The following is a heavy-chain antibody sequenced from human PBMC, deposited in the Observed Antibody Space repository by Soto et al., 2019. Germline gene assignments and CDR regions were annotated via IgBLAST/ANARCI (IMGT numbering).Heavy chain of an antibody. CDR3: AKLEAPRPPWFAGPYKCFAP. J-gene: IGHJ5*02. Sequence: PGESLKVSCKGSGYSFTSYWIGWVRQMPGKGLEWMGIIYPGDSDTRYSPSFQGQVTISADKSISTAYLQWSSLKASDTAMYYCAKLEAPRPPWFAGPYKCFAPWGGGPRVTVSS. CDR2: IYPGDSDT. CDR1: GYSFTSYW. D-gene: IGHD3-10*01. V-gene: IGHV5-51*01.